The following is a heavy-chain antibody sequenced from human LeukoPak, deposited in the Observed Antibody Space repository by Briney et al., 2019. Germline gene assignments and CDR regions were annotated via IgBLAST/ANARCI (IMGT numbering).Heavy chain of an antibody. V-gene: IGHV3-21*01. CDR1: GFTFSSYT. D-gene: IGHD2-15*01. Sequence: GGSLRLPCAASGFTFSSYTMNWVRQAPGKGLEWVSSISSSSSYIYYADSVKGRFTISRDNAKNSLYLQMNSLRAEDTAVYYCARDLAPYCSGGRCSTFDSWGQGTLVTVSS. CDR2: ISSSSSYI. CDR3: ARDLAPYCSGGRCSTFDS. J-gene: IGHJ4*02.